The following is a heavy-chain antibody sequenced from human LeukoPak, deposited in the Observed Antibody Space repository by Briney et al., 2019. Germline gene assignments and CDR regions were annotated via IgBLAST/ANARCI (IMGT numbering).Heavy chain of an antibody. CDR2: ISAYNGNT. J-gene: IGHJ4*02. CDR1: GYTFTSYG. D-gene: IGHD5-12*01. Sequence: ASVKVSCKASGYTFTSYGISWVRQAPGQGLEWMGWISAYNGNTNYAQKLQGRVTMTTDTSTSTAYMELRSLRSDDTAVYYCASSSRGPPPYYFDYWGQGPLVPVSS. CDR3: ASSSRGPPPYYFDY. V-gene: IGHV1-18*01.